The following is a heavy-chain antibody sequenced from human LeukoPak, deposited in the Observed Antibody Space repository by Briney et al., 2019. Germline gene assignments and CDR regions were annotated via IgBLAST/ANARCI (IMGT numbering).Heavy chain of an antibody. CDR1: GGTLSSYA. Sequence: SVKVSCKASGGTLSSYAISWVRQAPGQGLEWMGGIIPIFGTANYAQKFQGRVTITTDESTSTAYMELSSLRSEDTAVYYCARRFNDYWGFDYWGQGTLVTVSS. D-gene: IGHD4-11*01. J-gene: IGHJ4*02. V-gene: IGHV1-69*05. CDR2: IIPIFGTA. CDR3: ARRFNDYWGFDY.